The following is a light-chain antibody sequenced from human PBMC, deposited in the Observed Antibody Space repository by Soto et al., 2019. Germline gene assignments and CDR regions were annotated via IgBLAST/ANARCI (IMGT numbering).Light chain of an antibody. CDR1: QSVSSSF. Sequence: EIVLTQYPGTLSLSRGERATLSCRGSQSVSSSFLSWYQQKPGQSPRLLIYGASGRATGIPDRFSGSGSGTEFTLTISSLQPEDFATYYCLQHRHYPLTFGGGTKVDI. CDR2: GAS. J-gene: IGKJ4*01. CDR3: LQHRHYPLT. V-gene: IGKV3-20*01.